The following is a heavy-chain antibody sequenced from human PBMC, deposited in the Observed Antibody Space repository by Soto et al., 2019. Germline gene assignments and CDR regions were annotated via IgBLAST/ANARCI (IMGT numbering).Heavy chain of an antibody. J-gene: IGHJ4*02. D-gene: IGHD3-3*01. Sequence: QVQVVQSGTEVKKPGASVKVSCKASGYTFSAYYMHWVRQAPGQGPEWMGGIHAKSGTTNYAQKFQGRVTFPRDTSISTAYMELGRVTSDDTGVYFFARGGVTIFGVVDYWGQGAQVNVS. CDR1: GYTFSAYY. CDR2: IHAKSGTT. CDR3: ARGGVTIFGVVDY. V-gene: IGHV1-2*01.